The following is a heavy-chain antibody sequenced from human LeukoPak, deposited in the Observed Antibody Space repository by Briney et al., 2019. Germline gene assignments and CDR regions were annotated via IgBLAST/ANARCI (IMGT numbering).Heavy chain of an antibody. CDR2: ISGSGGST. Sequence: GGSLRLSCAASGFTFSSYAMSWVRQAPGKGLEWVSAISGSGGSTYYADSVKGRFTISRDNAKNSLYLQMNSLRAEDTAVYYCASVVGATGSYYWGQGTLVTVSS. CDR3: ASVVGATGSYY. D-gene: IGHD1-26*01. V-gene: IGHV3-23*01. J-gene: IGHJ4*02. CDR1: GFTFSSYA.